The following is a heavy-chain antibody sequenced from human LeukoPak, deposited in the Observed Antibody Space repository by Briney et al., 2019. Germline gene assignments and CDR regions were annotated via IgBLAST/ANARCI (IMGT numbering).Heavy chain of an antibody. V-gene: IGHV3-53*01. Sequence: GGSLRLSCAASGFTVSSNYMSWVRQARGKGVEWGSVIYSGGSTYYADSVKGRFTISRDNSKNTLYLQMNSLRAEDTAVYYCARDNYYGSGSYYNKVYGMDVWGQGTTVTVSS. J-gene: IGHJ6*02. D-gene: IGHD3-10*01. CDR3: ARDNYYGSGSYYNKVYGMDV. CDR2: IYSGGST. CDR1: GFTVSSNY.